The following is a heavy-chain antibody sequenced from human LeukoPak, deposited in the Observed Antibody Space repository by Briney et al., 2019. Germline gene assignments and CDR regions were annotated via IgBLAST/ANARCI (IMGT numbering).Heavy chain of an antibody. V-gene: IGHV4-34*01. Sequence: PSETLSLTCTVSGGSISSYYWSWIRQPPGKGLEWIGEINHSGSTNYNPSLKSRVTISVDTSKNQFSLKLSSVTAADTAVYYCASTYSSSWYDYWGQGTLVTVSS. D-gene: IGHD6-13*01. CDR3: ASTYSSSWYDY. J-gene: IGHJ4*02. CDR1: GGSISSYY. CDR2: INHSGST.